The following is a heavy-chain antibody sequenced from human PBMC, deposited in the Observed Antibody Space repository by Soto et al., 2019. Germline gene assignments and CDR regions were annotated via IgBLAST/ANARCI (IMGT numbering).Heavy chain of an antibody. D-gene: IGHD4-17*01. J-gene: IGHJ6*02. V-gene: IGHV4-34*01. CDR3: ATVRMTNYYYYVMDV. CDR2: INHSGST. Sequence: SETLSLTCAVYGGSFSAYDWSWIRQPPGKGLEWIGEINHSGSTNYNPSLKSRVTISVDTSKNHFSLKLSSVTAADTAVYYCATVRMTNYYYYVMDVWGQGTTVTVSS. CDR1: GGSFSAYD.